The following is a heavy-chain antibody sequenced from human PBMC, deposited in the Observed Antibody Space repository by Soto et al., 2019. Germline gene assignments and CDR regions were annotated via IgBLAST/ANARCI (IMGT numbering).Heavy chain of an antibody. V-gene: IGHV4-31*03. CDR1: GGSISSGGYY. CDR2: IYYSGST. D-gene: IGHD2-2*02. J-gene: IGHJ6*02. Sequence: QVQLQESGPGLVKPSQTLSLTCTVSGGSISSGGYYWSWIRQHPGKGLEWIGYIYYSGSTYYNPPLKSRVTISVDTSTNQFSLKLSSVTAADTAVYYCARDSRYCSSTSCYSRHYYCYYGMDVWGQGTTVTVSS. CDR3: ARDSRYCSSTSCYSRHYYCYYGMDV.